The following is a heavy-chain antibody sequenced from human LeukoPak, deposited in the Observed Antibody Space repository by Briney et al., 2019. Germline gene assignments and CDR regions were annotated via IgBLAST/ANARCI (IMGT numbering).Heavy chain of an antibody. CDR2: IIPILGTA. CDR1: GGTFSSYA. CDR3: ASPYSSGWYGRPSFDY. V-gene: IGHV1-69*01. Sequence: SVKVSCKASGGTFSSYAISWVRQAPGQGLEWMRGIIPILGTANYAQKFQGRVTITADESTSTAYMELSSLRSEDTAVYYCASPYSSGWYGRPSFDYWGQGTLVTVSS. J-gene: IGHJ4*02. D-gene: IGHD6-19*01.